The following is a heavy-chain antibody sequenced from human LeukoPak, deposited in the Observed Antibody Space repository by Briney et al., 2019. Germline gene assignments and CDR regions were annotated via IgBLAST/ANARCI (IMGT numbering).Heavy chain of an antibody. CDR3: ARVGGIAAAGTLDY. Sequence: SETLSLTCTVSGCSISSGGYYWSWIRQHPGKGLEWIGYIYYSGSTYYNPSLKSRVTISVDTSKNQFSLKLSSVTAADTAVYYCARVGGIAAAGTLDYWGQGTLVTVSS. V-gene: IGHV4-31*03. CDR1: GCSISSGGYY. CDR2: IYYSGST. D-gene: IGHD6-13*01. J-gene: IGHJ4*02.